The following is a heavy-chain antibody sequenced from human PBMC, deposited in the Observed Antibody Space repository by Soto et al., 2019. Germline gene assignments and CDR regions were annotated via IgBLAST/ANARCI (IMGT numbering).Heavy chain of an antibody. CDR2: ISYDGSNK. CDR1: GFTFSSYA. V-gene: IGHV3-30-3*01. CDR3: ARDWPYSGSSAFDI. D-gene: IGHD1-26*01. Sequence: QVQLVESGGGVVQPGRSLRLSCAASGFTFSSYAMHWVRQAPGKGLEWVAVISYDGSNKYYADSVKGRFTISRDNSKNTLYLQMNSLRAEDTAVYYCARDWPYSGSSAFDIWGQGTMVTVSS. J-gene: IGHJ3*02.